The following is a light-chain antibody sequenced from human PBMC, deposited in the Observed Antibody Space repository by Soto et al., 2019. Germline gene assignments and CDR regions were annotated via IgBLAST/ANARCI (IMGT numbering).Light chain of an antibody. CDR1: SSDVGGYNY. Sequence: QSALTQPASVSGSPGQSITISCTGTSSDVGGYNYVSWYQQHPGKAPQLMIYDVSNRPSGVSNRFSGSKSGNTASLTISGLQAEYEADYYCSSYSSSSTLVFGTGTKVTVL. J-gene: IGLJ1*01. CDR2: DVS. V-gene: IGLV2-14*01. CDR3: SSYSSSSTLV.